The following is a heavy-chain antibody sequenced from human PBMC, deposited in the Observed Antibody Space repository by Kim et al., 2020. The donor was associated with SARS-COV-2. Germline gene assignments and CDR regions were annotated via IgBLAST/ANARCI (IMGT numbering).Heavy chain of an antibody. J-gene: IGHJ6*03. V-gene: IGHV1-46*01. D-gene: IGHD3-16*01. CDR3: ARDGGVRGAKTYYYMDV. Sequence: FQGRVTMTRDTSTSTVYMELSSLRSEDTAVYYCARDGGVRGAKTYYYMDVWGKGTTVTVSS.